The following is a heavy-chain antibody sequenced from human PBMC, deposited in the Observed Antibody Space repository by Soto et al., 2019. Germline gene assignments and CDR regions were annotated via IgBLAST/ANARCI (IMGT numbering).Heavy chain of an antibody. CDR2: ISAYNGNT. CDR1: GYTFTSYG. Sequence: ASVKVSCKASGYTFTSYGISWVRQAPGQGLEWMGWISAYNGNTNYAQKLQGRVTMTTDTSTNTAYMELRSLRSDDTAVYYCARATRATNNYYYYYMDVWGKGTTVTVSS. D-gene: IGHD1-26*01. J-gene: IGHJ6*03. CDR3: ARATRATNNYYYYYMDV. V-gene: IGHV1-18*01.